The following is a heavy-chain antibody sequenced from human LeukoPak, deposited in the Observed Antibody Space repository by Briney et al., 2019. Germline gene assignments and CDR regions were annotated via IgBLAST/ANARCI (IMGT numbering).Heavy chain of an antibody. J-gene: IGHJ6*02. V-gene: IGHV4-61*01. CDR1: GAPISSSSYF. D-gene: IGHD7-27*01. CDR3: ARDAPLLGYYGMDV. Sequence: SETLSLTCTVSGAPISSSSYFWAWIRQPPGKGLEWIGYIYYSGSTNYNPSLKSRVTISVDTSKNQFSLKLSSVTAADTAVYYCARDAPLLGYYGMDVWGQGTTVTVSS. CDR2: IYYSGST.